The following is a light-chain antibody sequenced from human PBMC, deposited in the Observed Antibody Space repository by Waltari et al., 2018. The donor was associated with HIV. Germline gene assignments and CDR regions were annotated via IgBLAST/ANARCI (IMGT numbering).Light chain of an antibody. CDR2: DAF. Sequence: EIVLTQSPATLSLSPGERATLSCRASQSVSNSLAWYQQKPGQAPRLLIYDAFNRASGIPARFSGSGSGTDFTLTISSLEPEDFAVYYCQLGSNWPELTFGGGTKVEIK. CDR3: QLGSNWPELT. V-gene: IGKV3-11*01. J-gene: IGKJ4*01. CDR1: QSVSNS.